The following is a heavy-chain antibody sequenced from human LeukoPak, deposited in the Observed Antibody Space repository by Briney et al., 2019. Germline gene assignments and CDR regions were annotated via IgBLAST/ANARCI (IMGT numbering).Heavy chain of an antibody. CDR2: INHSGST. V-gene: IGHV4-34*01. CDR3: ARGPDTYYYASSGYYLYFDY. Sequence: SETLSLTCAVYGGSFSGYYWSWIRQPPGKGLEWIGEINHSGSTNYNPSLKSRVTISVDTSKNQFSLKLSSVTAADTAVYYCARGPDTYYYASSGYYLYFDYWGQGTLVTVSS. CDR1: GGSFSGYY. D-gene: IGHD3-22*01. J-gene: IGHJ4*02.